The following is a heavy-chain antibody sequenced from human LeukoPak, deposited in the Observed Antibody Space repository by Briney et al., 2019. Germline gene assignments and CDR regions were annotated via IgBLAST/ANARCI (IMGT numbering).Heavy chain of an antibody. CDR1: GYTFTSYD. D-gene: IGHD1-1*01. CDR2: INPNSGGT. V-gene: IGHV1-2*02. CDR3: ARGGWNDWVKMDV. J-gene: IGHJ6*04. Sequence: GASVKVSCKASGYTFTSYDINWVRQATGQGLEWMGWINPNSGGTNYAQKFQGRVTMTRDTSISTAYMELSRLRSDDTAVYYCARGGWNDWVKMDVWGKGTTVTISS.